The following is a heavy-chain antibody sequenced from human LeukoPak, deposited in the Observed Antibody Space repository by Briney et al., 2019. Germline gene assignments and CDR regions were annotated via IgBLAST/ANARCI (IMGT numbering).Heavy chain of an antibody. Sequence: PSETLSLTCTVSGGSISSYYWSWIRQPPGKGLEWIGYIYYSGSTNYNPSLKSRVTISVETSKNQFSLKLNSVTAADTAVYYCARATDYYDSSGYYYWGQGTLVTVSS. V-gene: IGHV4-59*01. CDR3: ARATDYYDSSGYYY. J-gene: IGHJ4*02. CDR1: GGSISSYY. D-gene: IGHD3-22*01. CDR2: IYYSGST.